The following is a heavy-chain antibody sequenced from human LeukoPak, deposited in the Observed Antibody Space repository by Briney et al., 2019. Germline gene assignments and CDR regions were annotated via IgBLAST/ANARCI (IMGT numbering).Heavy chain of an antibody. CDR3: AKGKDNYYYYGMDV. CDR1: GFALSNHW. J-gene: IGHJ6*02. Sequence: GGSLRLSCTASGFALSNHWMNWVRQAPGKGLEWVSAISGSGGSTYYADSVKGRFTISRDNSKNTLYLQMNSLRAEDTAVHYCAKGKDNYYYYGMDVWGQGTTVTVSS. V-gene: IGHV3-23*01. CDR2: ISGSGGST. D-gene: IGHD2-15*01.